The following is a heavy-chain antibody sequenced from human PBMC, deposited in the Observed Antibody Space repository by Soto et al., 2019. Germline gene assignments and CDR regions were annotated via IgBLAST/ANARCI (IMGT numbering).Heavy chain of an antibody. D-gene: IGHD3-22*01. J-gene: IGHJ4*02. CDR2: IYPGDSDT. V-gene: IGHV5-51*01. Sequence: PGESLKIACKGSGYTFTTYWIGWVRQMPGKGLEWMGIIYPGDSDTTYSPSFQGQVTISADKSISTAYLQWNSLKASDSAKYYCGRLDSSYYFDYWGQGTLVTGSS. CDR1: GYTFTTYW. CDR3: GRLDSSYYFDY.